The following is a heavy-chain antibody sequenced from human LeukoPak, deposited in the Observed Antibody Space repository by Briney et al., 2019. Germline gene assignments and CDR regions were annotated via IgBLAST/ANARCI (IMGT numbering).Heavy chain of an antibody. CDR1: GGSISSYY. J-gene: IGHJ3*02. D-gene: IGHD1-26*01. CDR2: IYYSGST. Sequence: SETLSLTCTASGGSISSYYWSWIRQPPGKGLEWIGYIYYSGSTNYNPSLKSRVTISVDTSKNQFSLKLSSVTAADTAVYYCATGSEVGATRIRGAFDIWGQGTMVTVSS. CDR3: ATGSEVGATRIRGAFDI. V-gene: IGHV4-59*01.